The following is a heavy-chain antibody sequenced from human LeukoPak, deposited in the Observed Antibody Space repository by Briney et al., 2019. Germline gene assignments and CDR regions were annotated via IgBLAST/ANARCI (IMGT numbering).Heavy chain of an antibody. CDR3: ARVLLRYSFDY. CDR2: IYYSGST. CDR1: GGSISSYF. J-gene: IGHJ4*02. V-gene: IGHV4-59*01. Sequence: PSETLSLTCTGSGGSISSYFWSWIRQPPGKGLEWIGYIYYSGSTNYNPSLKSRVTISVDTSKNQFSLKLTSVTAADTAVYYCARVLLRYSFDYWGQGPLVTVSS.